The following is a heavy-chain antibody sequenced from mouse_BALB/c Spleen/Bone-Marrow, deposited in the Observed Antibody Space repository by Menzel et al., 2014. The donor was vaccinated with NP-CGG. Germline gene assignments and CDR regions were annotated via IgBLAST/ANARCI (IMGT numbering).Heavy chain of an antibody. CDR2: ISSGSTSI. CDR1: GFTFSNFG. J-gene: IGHJ2*01. CDR3: ARNWYYFDY. Sequence: EVKLVESGGGIVQSGGSRKLSCAASGFTFSNFGIHWLRQAPEKGLEWVAYISSGSTSIYYADTVKGRFTVSRDDPENTLFLQMASLRSEDSAVYYCARNWYYFDYWGQGTTLTVSS. V-gene: IGHV5-17*02. D-gene: IGHD4-1*01.